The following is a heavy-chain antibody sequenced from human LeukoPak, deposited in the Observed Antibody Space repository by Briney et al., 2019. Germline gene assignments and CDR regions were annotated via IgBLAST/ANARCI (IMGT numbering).Heavy chain of an antibody. D-gene: IGHD1-1*01. CDR1: GYTFTIYD. V-gene: IGHV1-8*01. CDR3: SRGYGTGTKAYYFDY. J-gene: IGHJ4*02. Sequence: ASVKVSFTASGYTFTIYDINWVRQAHGQGIEWMGWMNPNSGNTGYAQKFQGRVTITRNTSISTAYMELSSLRSEDTAVYYCSRGYGTGTKAYYFDYWGQGTLVTVSS. CDR2: MNPNSGNT.